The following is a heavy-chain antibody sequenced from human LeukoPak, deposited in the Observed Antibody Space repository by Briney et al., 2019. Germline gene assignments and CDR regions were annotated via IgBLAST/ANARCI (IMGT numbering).Heavy chain of an antibody. CDR1: GYTFTSYY. Sequence: GASVKVSCKASGYTFTSYYMHWVRQAPGQGLEWMGIINPSGCSTSYAQKFQGRVTMTRDTSTSTVYMELSSLRSEDTAVYYCARGGGGEEWLLTYYFDYWGQGTLVTVSS. CDR2: INPSGCST. D-gene: IGHD3-3*01. J-gene: IGHJ4*02. V-gene: IGHV1-46*01. CDR3: ARGGGGEEWLLTYYFDY.